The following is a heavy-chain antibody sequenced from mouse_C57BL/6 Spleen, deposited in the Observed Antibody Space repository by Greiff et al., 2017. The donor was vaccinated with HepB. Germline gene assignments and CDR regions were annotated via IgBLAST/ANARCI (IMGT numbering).Heavy chain of an antibody. J-gene: IGHJ4*01. CDR3: TTRDYDYDEDYAMDY. D-gene: IGHD2-4*01. Sequence: VQLKQSGAELVRPGASVKLSCTASGFNIKDDYMHWVKQRPEQGLEWIGWIDPENGDTEYASKFQGKATITADTSSNTADLQLSSLTSEDTAVYYCTTRDYDYDEDYAMDYWGQGTSVTVSS. V-gene: IGHV14-4*01. CDR2: IDPENGDT. CDR1: GFNIKDDY.